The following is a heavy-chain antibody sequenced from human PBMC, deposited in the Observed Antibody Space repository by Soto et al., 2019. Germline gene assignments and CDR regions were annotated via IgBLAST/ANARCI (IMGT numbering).Heavy chain of an antibody. D-gene: IGHD6-19*01. CDR2: INPSGGST. CDR1: GYTFTSYY. Sequence: VNVSCKASGYTFTSYYMHWVRQAPGQGLEWMGRINPSGGSTSYAQKFQGRVTMTRDTSTSTVYMELSSLRSEDTAVYYCARGISTSSGWDYFDYWGQGTLVTVSS. CDR3: ARGISTSSGWDYFDY. V-gene: IGHV1-46*01. J-gene: IGHJ4*02.